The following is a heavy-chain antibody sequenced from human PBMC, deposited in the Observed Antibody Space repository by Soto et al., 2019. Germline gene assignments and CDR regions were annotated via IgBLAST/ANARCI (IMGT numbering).Heavy chain of an antibody. CDR2: IYYSGST. V-gene: IGHV4-30-4*01. D-gene: IGHD3-22*01. J-gene: IGHJ4*02. CDR1: GGSISSGDYY. CDR3: ASSDSSGYIGQVDY. Sequence: QVQLQESGPGLVKPSQTLSLTCTVSGGSISSGDYYWSWIRQPPGKGPEWIGYIYYSGSTYYNPSLESRVTISVDTSKNQFSLKLSSVTAADTAVYYCASSDSSGYIGQVDYWGQGTLVTVSS.